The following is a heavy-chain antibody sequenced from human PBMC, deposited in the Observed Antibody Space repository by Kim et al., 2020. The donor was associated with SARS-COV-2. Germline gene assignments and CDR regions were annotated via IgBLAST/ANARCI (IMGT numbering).Heavy chain of an antibody. CDR2: IKQDGSER. CDR3: ARDWRAWNY. Sequence: GGSLRLSCAGSGFIFSNSWMTWVRHPPGKGLEWVANIKQDGSERSYVDSVKGRFTISRDNAKNSLYLQMNSLRAEDTAVYYCARDWRAWNYWGQGTLVTVSS. V-gene: IGHV3-7*01. J-gene: IGHJ4*02. D-gene: IGHD1-1*01. CDR1: GFIFSNSW.